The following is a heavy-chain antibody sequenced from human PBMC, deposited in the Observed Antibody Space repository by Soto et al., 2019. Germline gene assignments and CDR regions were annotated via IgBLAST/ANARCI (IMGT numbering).Heavy chain of an antibody. CDR3: VRRNVSATGIDWFDP. D-gene: IGHD6-13*01. CDR1: GYTFTSYG. J-gene: IGHJ5*02. Sequence: SVKDSCKASGYTFTSYGIHWVRQAPVQRLEWMGWINAANGDTKYSPKFQGRVTITRDTSASTAYMELSSLRSEDTAVYYCVRRNVSATGIDWFDPWGQGTPVTVSS. V-gene: IGHV1-3*01. CDR2: INAANGDT.